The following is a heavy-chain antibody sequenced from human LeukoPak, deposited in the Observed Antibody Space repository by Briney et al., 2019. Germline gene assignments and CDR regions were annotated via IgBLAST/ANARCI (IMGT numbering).Heavy chain of an antibody. D-gene: IGHD3/OR15-3a*01. CDR2: ISSSGSTI. CDR1: GFTFSDYY. J-gene: IGHJ3*02. V-gene: IGHV3-11*04. Sequence: GGSLRLSCATSGFTFSDYYMSWIRQAPGKGLEWVSYISSSGSTIYYADSVKGRFTISRDNAKNSLYLQMNSLRAEDTAVYYCAREFASKDFWTQGAFDIWGQGTMVTVSS. CDR3: AREFASKDFWTQGAFDI.